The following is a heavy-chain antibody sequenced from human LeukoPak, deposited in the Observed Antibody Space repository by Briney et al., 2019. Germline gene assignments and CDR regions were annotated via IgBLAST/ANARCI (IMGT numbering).Heavy chain of an antibody. J-gene: IGHJ4*02. D-gene: IGHD1-7*01. Sequence: PGGSLRLSCAASGFTFSSYAMSWVRQAPGKGLEWVSAISGSGGSTYYADSVKGRFTISRDNSMNTLYLQMNSLRAEDTAVYYCARGLTGTTFVDYWGQGTLVTVSS. CDR3: ARGLTGTTFVDY. CDR1: GFTFSSYA. CDR2: ISGSGGST. V-gene: IGHV3-23*01.